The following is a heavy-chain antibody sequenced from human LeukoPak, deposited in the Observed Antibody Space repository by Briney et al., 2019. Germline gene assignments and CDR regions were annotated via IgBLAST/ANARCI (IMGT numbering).Heavy chain of an antibody. D-gene: IGHD1-26*01. CDR1: GFTFSNYW. CDR2: IKQDGSEK. Sequence: GGSLRLSCAASGFTFSNYWMSWVRQAPGKGLEWVANIKQDGSEKYYVDSVKGRFTISRDNTKNSLYVQMNSLRAEDTAVYYCARLKGLYSDTNRYQTALDCWGQGTLVTVSS. V-gene: IGHV3-7*01. J-gene: IGHJ4*02. CDR3: ARLKGLYSDTNRYQTALDC.